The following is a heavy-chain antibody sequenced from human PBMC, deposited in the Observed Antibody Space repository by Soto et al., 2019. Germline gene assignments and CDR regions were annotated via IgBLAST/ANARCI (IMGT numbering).Heavy chain of an antibody. Sequence: QVQLQQWGAGLLKPSETLSLTCAVYGGSFSGYYWSWIRQPPGKGLEWIGEINHSGSTNYNPSLNSRVTISVDTSRTQFSLKLNSVTAADTAVYYCARALGYTYGHLPIDYWGQGTLVTVSS. V-gene: IGHV4-34*01. CDR2: INHSGST. CDR1: GGSFSGYY. CDR3: ARALGYTYGHLPIDY. D-gene: IGHD5-18*01. J-gene: IGHJ4*02.